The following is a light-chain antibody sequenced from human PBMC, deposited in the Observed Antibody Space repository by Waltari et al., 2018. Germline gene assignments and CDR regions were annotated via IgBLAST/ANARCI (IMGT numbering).Light chain of an antibody. CDR2: GAS. CDR1: QGVSSTY. J-gene: IGKJ2*01. Sequence: EIVLTQSPGTLSLSPGERATPSGRASQGVSSTYLDWYPQKPGQAPGLLIYGASNRATGIPDGFSGSGSGTDFTLTISRLEPEDFAVYYCQQYGSSPYTFGPGTKLGIK. CDR3: QQYGSSPYT. V-gene: IGKV3-20*01.